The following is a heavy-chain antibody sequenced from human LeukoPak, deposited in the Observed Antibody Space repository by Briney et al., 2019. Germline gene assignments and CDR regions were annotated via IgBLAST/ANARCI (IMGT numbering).Heavy chain of an antibody. J-gene: IGHJ4*02. CDR3: ARSGRTGAYFDY. CDR2: ISSSSSYI. Sequence: PGGSLRLSCAASGFTFSSYSMNWVRQAPGKGLEWVSSISSSSSYIYYADSVKGRFTISRDNAKNSLYLQTNSLRAEDTAVYYCARSGRTGAYFDYWGQGTLVTVSS. D-gene: IGHD1-26*01. CDR1: GFTFSSYS. V-gene: IGHV3-21*01.